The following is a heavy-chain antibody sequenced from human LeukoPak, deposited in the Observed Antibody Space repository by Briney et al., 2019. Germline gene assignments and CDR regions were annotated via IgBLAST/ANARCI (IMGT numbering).Heavy chain of an antibody. Sequence: GGSLRLSCAASGFTFSSYGTHWVRQAPGKGLEWVAVIWYDGSNKYYADSVKGRFTISRDNSKNTLYLQMNSLRAEDTAVYYCARTLCSGGSCYSVAFDIWGQGTMVTVSS. V-gene: IGHV3-33*01. CDR3: ARTLCSGGSCYSVAFDI. CDR1: GFTFSSYG. J-gene: IGHJ3*02. CDR2: IWYDGSNK. D-gene: IGHD2-15*01.